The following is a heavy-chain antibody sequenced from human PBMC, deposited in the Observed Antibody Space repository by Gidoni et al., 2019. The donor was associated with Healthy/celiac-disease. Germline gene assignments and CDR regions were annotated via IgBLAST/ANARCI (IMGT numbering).Heavy chain of an antibody. CDR3: AGRWAFDI. CDR2: INHSGST. J-gene: IGHJ3*02. V-gene: IGHV4-34*01. Sequence: QVQLQPWGAGLLKPSETLSLTCAVYGGSFSGYYWSWIRQPPGKGLEWIGEINHSGSTNYNPSLKSRVTISVDTSKNQFSLKLSSVTAADTAVYYCAGRWAFDIWGQGTMVTVSS. CDR1: GGSFSGYY.